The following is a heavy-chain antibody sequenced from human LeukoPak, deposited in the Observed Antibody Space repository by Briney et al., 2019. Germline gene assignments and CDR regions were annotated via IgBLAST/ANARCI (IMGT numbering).Heavy chain of an antibody. J-gene: IGHJ4*02. D-gene: IGHD3-10*01. Sequence: GASVKVSCMASGYTFTSYGISWVRQAPGQGLEWMGRISAYNGNTNYAQKLQGRVTMTTDTSTSTAYMELRSLRSDDTAVYYRARDNMVRGVIVYWGQGTLVTVSS. V-gene: IGHV1-18*01. CDR2: ISAYNGNT. CDR3: ARDNMVRGVIVY. CDR1: GYTFTSYG.